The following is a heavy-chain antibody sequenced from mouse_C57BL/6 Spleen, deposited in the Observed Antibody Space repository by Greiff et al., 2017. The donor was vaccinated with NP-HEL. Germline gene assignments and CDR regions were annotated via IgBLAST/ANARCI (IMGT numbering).Heavy chain of an antibody. CDR1: GYSFTGYY. CDR3: ARWGPSDY. CDR2: INPSTGGT. V-gene: IGHV1-42*01. J-gene: IGHJ2*01. D-gene: IGHD3-3*01. Sequence: VQLKESGPELVKPGASVKISCKASGYSFTGYYMNWVKQSPEKSLERIGEINPSTGGTTYNQKFKAKATLTVDKSSSTAYMQLKSLTSEDSAVYYCARWGPSDYWGQGTTLTVSS.